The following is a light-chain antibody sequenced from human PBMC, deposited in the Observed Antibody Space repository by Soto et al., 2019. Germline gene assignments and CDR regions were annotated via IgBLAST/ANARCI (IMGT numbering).Light chain of an antibody. CDR2: TNS. J-gene: IGLJ2*01. CDR1: ASNIGSNF. CDR3: ATWDDNGKGPV. Sequence: QSVLTQPPSASGPPGQRVTISCSGRASNIGSNFVSWYQVVPGTAPKLLIYTNSHRPSGVPDRFSGSRSGSSASLDISGLQSDDEEDYFCATWDDNGKGPVFGGGTKLTVL. V-gene: IGLV1-44*01.